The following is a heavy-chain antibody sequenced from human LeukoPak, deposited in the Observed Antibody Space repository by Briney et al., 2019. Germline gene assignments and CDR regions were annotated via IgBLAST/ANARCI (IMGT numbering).Heavy chain of an antibody. D-gene: IGHD3-10*01. V-gene: IGHV3-30-3*01. J-gene: IGHJ4*02. CDR3: ATWVFLGESGYYDY. CDR2: ISYDGSNK. Sequence: PGGSLRLSCAASGFTFSGYAMHWVRQAPGKGLEWVAVISYDGSNKYYADSVKGRFSISRDNSKNTLYLQMNSLRAEDTAVYYCATWVFLGESGYYDYWGQGTLVTVSS. CDR1: GFTFSGYA.